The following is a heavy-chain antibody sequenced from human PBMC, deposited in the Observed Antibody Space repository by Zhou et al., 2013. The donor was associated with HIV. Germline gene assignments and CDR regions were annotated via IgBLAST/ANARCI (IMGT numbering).Heavy chain of an antibody. V-gene: IGHV1-46*01. D-gene: IGHD1-26*01. CDR1: GGTFSTYA. Sequence: QVQLVQSGAEVKKPGSSVKVSCKTSGGTFSTYAFSWVRQAPGQGLEWMAMISPSGGGTRNAQKFQGRVTMTSETSTSTVYMEMTSLRSDDTALYYCARDTRSGPYSTRYWYFDLWGRGTLVTVST. J-gene: IGHJ2*01. CDR3: ARDTRSGPYSTRYWYFDL. CDR2: ISPSGGGT.